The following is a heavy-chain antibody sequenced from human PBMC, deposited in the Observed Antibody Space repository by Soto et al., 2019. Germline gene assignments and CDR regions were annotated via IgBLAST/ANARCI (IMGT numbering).Heavy chain of an antibody. CDR1: GASISSSSYY. CDR3: VPSNWFDP. CDR2: IYRSGYT. Sequence: PSETLSLTCSVSGASISSSSYYWGWIRQPPGKGLEWIGSIYRSGYTYDNPSLKSRLTISVDASTNQFSLKLSSVTAADTAVYYCVPSNWFDPWGQGTLVTVSS. V-gene: IGHV4-39*01. J-gene: IGHJ5*02.